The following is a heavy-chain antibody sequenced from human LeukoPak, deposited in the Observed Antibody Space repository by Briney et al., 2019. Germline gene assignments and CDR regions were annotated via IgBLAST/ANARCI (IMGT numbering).Heavy chain of an antibody. V-gene: IGHV1-69*13. J-gene: IGHJ4*02. CDR3: ARDHRGIFSPFDY. Sequence: SVKVSCKASGGTFRRYGISWVRQAPGQGPEWMGGIIPIFGTTNYAQKFQGRVTITADESTNTAYMELSSLRAEDTAVYYCARDHRGIFSPFDYWGQGTLVTVSS. CDR2: IIPIFGTT. CDR1: GGTFRRYG.